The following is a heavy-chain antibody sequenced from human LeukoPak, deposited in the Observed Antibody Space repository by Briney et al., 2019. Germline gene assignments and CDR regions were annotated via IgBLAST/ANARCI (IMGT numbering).Heavy chain of an antibody. J-gene: IGHJ4*02. V-gene: IGHV4-59*12. CDR2: IYHSGST. CDR1: GGSISSYY. Sequence: SETLSLTCTVSGGSISSYYWSWIRQPPGKGLEWIGSIYHSGSTYYNPSLKSRVTISVDTSKNQFSLKLSSVTAADTAVYYCARERSVVDYWGQGTLVTVSS. D-gene: IGHD2-15*01. CDR3: ARERSVVDY.